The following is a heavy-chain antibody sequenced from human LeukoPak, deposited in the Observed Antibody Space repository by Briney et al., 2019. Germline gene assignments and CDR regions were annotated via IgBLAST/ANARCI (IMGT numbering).Heavy chain of an antibody. Sequence: PSETLSLTCTVSGGSISSSSYYWGWIRQPPGKGLVWIGSIYYSGSTYYNPSLKSRVTISVDTSKNQFSLKLSSVTAADTAVYYCARFKTIAVAGPNWFDPWGQGTLVTVSS. CDR3: ARFKTIAVAGPNWFDP. V-gene: IGHV4-39*01. J-gene: IGHJ5*02. CDR2: IYYSGST. CDR1: GGSISSSSYY. D-gene: IGHD6-19*01.